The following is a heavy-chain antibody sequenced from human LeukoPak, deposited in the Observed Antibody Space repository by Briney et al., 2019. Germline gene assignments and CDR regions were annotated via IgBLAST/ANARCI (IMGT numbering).Heavy chain of an antibody. CDR1: GGSFSSGSYY. D-gene: IGHD1-14*01. Sequence: SQTLSLTCTVSGGSFSSGSYYWSWIRQPAGKGLEWIGRIYTSGSTNYNPSLKSRVTISVDTSKNQFSLKLSSVTAADTAVYYCAREPYGTFDYWGRGTLVTVSS. V-gene: IGHV4-61*02. CDR2: IYTSGST. CDR3: AREPYGTFDY. J-gene: IGHJ4*02.